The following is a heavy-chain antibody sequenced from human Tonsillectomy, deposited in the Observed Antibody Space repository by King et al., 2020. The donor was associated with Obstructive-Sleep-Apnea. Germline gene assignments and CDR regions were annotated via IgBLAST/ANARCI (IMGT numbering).Heavy chain of an antibody. CDR2: IYTSGST. D-gene: IGHD1-7*01. Sequence: QLQESGPGLVEPSETLSLTCTVSGASVNSFYWSWLRQPAGEGLEWIGRIYTSGSTDYNPSLKSRVTMSIDTSKNQFSLKLTSVTAADTAVYYCARVGETIYYYYGMDVWGQGTTVTVSS. CDR1: GASVNSFY. J-gene: IGHJ6*02. V-gene: IGHV4-4*07. CDR3: ARVGETIYYYYGMDV.